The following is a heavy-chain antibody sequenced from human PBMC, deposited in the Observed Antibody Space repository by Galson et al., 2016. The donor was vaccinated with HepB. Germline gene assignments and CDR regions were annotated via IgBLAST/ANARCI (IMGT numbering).Heavy chain of an antibody. J-gene: IGHJ3*02. Sequence: SLRLSCAASGFTFSDYAMHWVRQAPGKGLEWVAIVSFDGSDKFYADSVRGRFTISRDNSRNTLSLQVNSLRTEDTALYYCARVRGRVLRYDAFDIWGQGTMVTVSS. CDR2: VSFDGSDK. V-gene: IGHV3-30*04. CDR3: ARVRGRVLRYDAFDI. CDR1: GFTFSDYA. D-gene: IGHD2/OR15-2a*01.